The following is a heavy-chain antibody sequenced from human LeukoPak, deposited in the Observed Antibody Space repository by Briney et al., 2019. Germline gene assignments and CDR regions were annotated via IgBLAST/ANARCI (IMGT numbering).Heavy chain of an antibody. CDR1: GFTFSDYY. J-gene: IGHJ4*02. Sequence: GGSLRLSCAASGFTFSDYYMSWIRQAPGKGLEWVSYISSSANTTHYTDSVKGRFTISRDNAKNALSLQMHSLRAEDTAVYYCAREGASGFDYWGRGTLVTVSS. V-gene: IGHV3-11*04. D-gene: IGHD3-10*01. CDR3: AREGASGFDY. CDR2: ISSSANTT.